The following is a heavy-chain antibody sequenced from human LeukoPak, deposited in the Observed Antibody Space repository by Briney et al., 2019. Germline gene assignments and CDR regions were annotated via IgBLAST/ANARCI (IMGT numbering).Heavy chain of an antibody. V-gene: IGHV3-53*01. J-gene: IGHJ5*02. CDR1: GFTVSDNY. D-gene: IGHD6-13*01. CDR2: MYSRGDT. CDR3: ARDAPQVPAAGVLAS. Sequence: GSLRLSCAASGFTVSDNYMSWVRQAPGKGLEWVSVMYSRGDTYYADSVKGRFTFSRDISKNTLYLQMNGLRTEDTAMYYCARDAPQVPAAGVLASWGQGTLVTVSS.